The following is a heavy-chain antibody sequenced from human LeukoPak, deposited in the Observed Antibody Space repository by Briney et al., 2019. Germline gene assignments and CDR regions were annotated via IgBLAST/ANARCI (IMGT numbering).Heavy chain of an antibody. J-gene: IGHJ3*02. D-gene: IGHD1-26*01. CDR3: ARTVGATGAFDI. V-gene: IGHV1-18*01. Sequence: GASVKVSCKASGYTFINYGLTWVLQAPGQGFEWMGWISAYTGSTNYAQKLQGRVTMPTDPSTSTAYMDLRSLRSDDTAVYYCARTVGATGAFDIWGQGTMVIVSS. CDR2: ISAYTGST. CDR1: GYTFINYG.